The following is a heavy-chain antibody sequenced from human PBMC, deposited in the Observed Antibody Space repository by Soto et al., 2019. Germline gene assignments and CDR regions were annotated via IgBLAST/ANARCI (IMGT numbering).Heavy chain of an antibody. CDR3: ARSIVVVTALHY. V-gene: IGHV1-3*05. CDR2: INAGNGNT. CDR1: GYTFTSYA. Sequence: QVQLVQSGAEEKKPGASVKVSCKASGYTFTSYAMHWVRQAPGQRLEWMGWINAGNGNTKYSQKFQVRVTITRDTSASTAYIELSSLKSEDTAVYYCARSIVVVTALHYWGQGTLVTVSS. J-gene: IGHJ4*02. D-gene: IGHD2-21*02.